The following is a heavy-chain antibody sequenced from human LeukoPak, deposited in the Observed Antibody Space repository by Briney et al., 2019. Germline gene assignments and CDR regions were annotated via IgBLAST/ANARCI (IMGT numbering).Heavy chain of an antibody. D-gene: IGHD3-22*01. Sequence: GGSLRLSCVASGFTFDDYAMHWVRQAPGKGLEWVSGITWNSGNIGYADSVKGRFTISRDNAKNSLYLQMNSLRAEDTALYYCAKNTGYDSIGYCDYWGQGTLVTVSS. V-gene: IGHV3-9*01. CDR2: ITWNSGNI. CDR3: AKNTGYDSIGYCDY. J-gene: IGHJ4*02. CDR1: GFTFDDYA.